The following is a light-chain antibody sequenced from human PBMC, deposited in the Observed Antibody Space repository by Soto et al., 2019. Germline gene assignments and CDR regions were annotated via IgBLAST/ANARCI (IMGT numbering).Light chain of an antibody. CDR1: SSDVGGYNY. V-gene: IGLV2-14*01. CDR3: SSYTSSSTLHV. J-gene: IGLJ1*01. CDR2: VVS. Sequence: QSALTQPASVSGSPGQSITISCTGTSSDVGGYNYVSWYQQHPGKAPKLMIYVVSNRPSGVSNRCSGSKSGNTASLTISGLQAEDEADYYCSSYTSSSTLHVFGTGTKLTVL.